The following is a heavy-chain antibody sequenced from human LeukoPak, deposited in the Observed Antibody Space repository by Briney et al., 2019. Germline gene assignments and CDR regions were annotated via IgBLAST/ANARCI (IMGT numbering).Heavy chain of an antibody. CDR1: GGSFTNYF. Sequence: SETLSLTCTVSGGSFTNYFWSWIRQPPGKGLEWIGYIYYSGSTNYNPSLKSRVTISIDTSKNQFSLRLTSVAAADTAVYYCASTLPWAAAGDLYYFDFWGQGTLVTVSS. J-gene: IGHJ4*02. CDR3: ASTLPWAAAGDLYYFDF. D-gene: IGHD6-25*01. V-gene: IGHV4-59*08. CDR2: IYYSGST.